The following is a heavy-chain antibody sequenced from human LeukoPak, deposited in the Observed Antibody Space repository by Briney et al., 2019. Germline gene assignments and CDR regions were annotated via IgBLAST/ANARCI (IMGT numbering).Heavy chain of an antibody. D-gene: IGHD2-8*01. CDR3: ARLKDDVTKFDY. Sequence: GRSLRLSCAGSGFSFSRYWMAWVRQAPGKGLEWVASINQDVSRIHYVDSVKGRFTISRENAKNSLFLQMNSLRVEDTAVYYCARLKDDVTKFDYWGQGTLVTVSS. J-gene: IGHJ4*02. V-gene: IGHV3-7*01. CDR1: GFSFSRYW. CDR2: INQDVSRI.